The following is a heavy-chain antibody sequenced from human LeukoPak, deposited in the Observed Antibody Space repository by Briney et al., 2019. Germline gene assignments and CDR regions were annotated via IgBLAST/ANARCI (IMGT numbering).Heavy chain of an antibody. CDR2: IYYSGST. Sequence: PSQTLSLTCTVSGGSISSGDYYWSWIRQPPGKGLEWIGYIYYSGSTYYNPTLKSRVTISVDTSKNQFSLKLSSVTAADTAVYYCARGRQYWNDDYWGQGTLVTVSS. CDR3: ARGRQYWNDDY. CDR1: GGSISSGDYY. J-gene: IGHJ4*02. D-gene: IGHD1-1*01. V-gene: IGHV4-30-4*01.